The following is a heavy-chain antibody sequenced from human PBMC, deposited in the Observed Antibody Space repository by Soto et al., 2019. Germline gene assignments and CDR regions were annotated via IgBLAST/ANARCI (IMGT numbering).Heavy chain of an antibody. J-gene: IGHJ6*02. CDR1: GFTFSSYA. CDR2: ISYDGYSK. D-gene: IGHD1-26*01. Sequence: GGSLRLSCAASGFTFSSYAMHWVRQAPGKGLEWVALISYDGYSKWYADAVKGQFTISRDNSNNTLFLEMNSLRADDTAVYFCAAIREVDVWGQGTTVTVSS. CDR3: AAIREVDV. V-gene: IGHV3-30*03.